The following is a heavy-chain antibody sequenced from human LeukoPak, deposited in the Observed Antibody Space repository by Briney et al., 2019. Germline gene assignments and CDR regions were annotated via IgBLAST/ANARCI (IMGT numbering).Heavy chain of an antibody. CDR3: ARHPSSIAARPEDDAFDI. V-gene: IGHV4-4*07. CDR1: GGSISAYY. Sequence: RASETLSLTCTVSGGSISAYYWSWIRQTAGKGLEWIGRLYSSGDTNYNPSLKRRITLSVDTSKNQFSLRLSSVTAADTAVYYCARHPSSIAARPEDDAFDIWGQGTMVTVSS. J-gene: IGHJ3*02. CDR2: LYSSGDT. D-gene: IGHD6-6*01.